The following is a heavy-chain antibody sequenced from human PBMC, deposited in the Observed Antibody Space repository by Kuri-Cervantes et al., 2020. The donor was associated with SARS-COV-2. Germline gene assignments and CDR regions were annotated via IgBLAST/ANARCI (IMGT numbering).Heavy chain of an antibody. CDR2: IDWDDDK. CDR3: ARMGDGYDFEY. Sequence: SGPTLVKPTETLTVTCTFSGFSLNTNGNRVSWIRQTPGKALEWLARIDWDDDKFYSTSLKSRLIISKDTSKNQVVLTLTNVDPGDTGTYYCARMGDGYDFEYRGQGTVVTVSS. D-gene: IGHD5-24*01. J-gene: IGHJ4*02. CDR1: GFSLNTNGNR. V-gene: IGHV2-70*04.